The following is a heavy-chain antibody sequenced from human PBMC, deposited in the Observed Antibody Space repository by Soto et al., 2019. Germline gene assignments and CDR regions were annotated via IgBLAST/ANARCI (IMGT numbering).Heavy chain of an antibody. J-gene: IGHJ3*02. V-gene: IGHV4-34*01. Sequence: QVQLQQWGAGLLKPSETLSLTCAVYGGSFSGYYWSWIRQPPGKGLEWIGEINHSGSTNYNPSLKSRVNISVDTSKNQVSLKLSSVTAAYTAVYYCARVGYSYGPLAAFDIWGQGTMVTVSS. CDR3: ARVGYSYGPLAAFDI. CDR2: INHSGST. D-gene: IGHD5-18*01. CDR1: GGSFSGYY.